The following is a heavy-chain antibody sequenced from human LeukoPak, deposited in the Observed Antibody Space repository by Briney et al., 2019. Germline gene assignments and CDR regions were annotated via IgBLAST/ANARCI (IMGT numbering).Heavy chain of an antibody. CDR2: IYHSGST. J-gene: IGHJ4*02. Sequence: PSETLSLTCTVSGGSISSYSWSWIRQPPGKGLEWIGYIYHSGSTYYNPSLKSRVTISVDRSKNQFSLKLSSVTAADTAVYYCAREVFGGYDFYRSAAGYFDYWGQGTLVTVSS. V-gene: IGHV4-30-2*01. CDR1: GGSISSYS. D-gene: IGHD5-12*01. CDR3: AREVFGGYDFYRSAAGYFDY.